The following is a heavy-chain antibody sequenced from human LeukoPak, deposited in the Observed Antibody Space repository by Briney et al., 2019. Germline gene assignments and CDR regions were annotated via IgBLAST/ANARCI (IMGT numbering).Heavy chain of an antibody. Sequence: RPGGSLRLSCAASGFTFSSYAMSWVRQAPGKGLEWVSAISGSGGSTYYADSVKGRFTISRDNSKNTLYLQMNSLRAEDTAVYYCASRSGYDRYYYYMDVWGKGTTVTISS. J-gene: IGHJ6*03. D-gene: IGHD5-12*01. CDR2: ISGSGGST. CDR3: ASRSGYDRYYYYMDV. V-gene: IGHV3-23*01. CDR1: GFTFSSYA.